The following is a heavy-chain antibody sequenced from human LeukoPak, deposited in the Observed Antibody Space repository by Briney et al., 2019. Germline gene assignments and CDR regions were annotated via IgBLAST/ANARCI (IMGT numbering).Heavy chain of an antibody. Sequence: SETLSLTCTVSGGSTSGYYWSWIRQPPGKGLEWIGYIYYSGNTNYNPSLKSRVTISVDTSKNQFSLDLYFVTATDTAVYYCARLPMVRGVTKYYFDYWGQGSLVTVSS. J-gene: IGHJ4*02. CDR1: GGSTSGYY. D-gene: IGHD3-10*01. V-gene: IGHV4-59*01. CDR3: ARLPMVRGVTKYYFDY. CDR2: IYYSGNT.